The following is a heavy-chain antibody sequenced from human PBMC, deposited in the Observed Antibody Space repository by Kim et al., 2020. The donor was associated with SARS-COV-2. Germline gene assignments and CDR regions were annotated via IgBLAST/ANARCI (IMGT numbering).Heavy chain of an antibody. Sequence: GGSLRLSCAASGFTFSSYSMNWVRQAPGKGLEWVSSISSSSSYIYYADSVKGRFTISRDNAKNSLYLQMNSLRAEDTAVYYCARDGVPVRGVIINYYYYYGMDVWGQGTTVTVSS. J-gene: IGHJ6*02. CDR3: ARDGVPVRGVIINYYYYYGMDV. D-gene: IGHD3-10*01. CDR2: ISSSSSYI. V-gene: IGHV3-21*01. CDR1: GFTFSSYS.